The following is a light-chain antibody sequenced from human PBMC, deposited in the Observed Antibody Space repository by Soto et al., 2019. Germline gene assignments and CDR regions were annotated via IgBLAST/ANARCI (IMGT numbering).Light chain of an antibody. V-gene: IGKV3-20*01. Sequence: EIVLTQSPGTLSLSPGERATLSCRASQSVSSNYLAWYQQKPGQAPRLLIYGASSRATGIPDRFSGSGSGTDFTLTISRLEPEDFAVYYCQQYGNSPWTFGEGTRWRS. CDR2: GAS. J-gene: IGKJ1*01. CDR1: QSVSSNY. CDR3: QQYGNSPWT.